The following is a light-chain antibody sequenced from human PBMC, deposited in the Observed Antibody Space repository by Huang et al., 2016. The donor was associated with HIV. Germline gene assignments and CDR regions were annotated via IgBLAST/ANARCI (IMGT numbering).Light chain of an antibody. CDR3: QQRSSGVT. Sequence: IVLTPSPATLSWYPGERVTLSCRASQSVGNYIACYQQHPGQSPKLLIYDTSTRATGTPVRFSGSGSGTDFTLTISSLESEDFAVYYCQQRSSGVTFGGGTKV. V-gene: IGKV3-11*01. CDR2: DTS. J-gene: IGKJ4*01. CDR1: QSVGNY.